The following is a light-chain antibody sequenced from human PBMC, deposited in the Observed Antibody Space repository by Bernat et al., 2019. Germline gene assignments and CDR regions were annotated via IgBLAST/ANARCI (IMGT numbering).Light chain of an antibody. CDR2: DVS. Sequence: QSALTQPASVSGSPGQSITISCTGTSSDVGTYKFVSWYQEHPGKAPKLLISDVSKRPSGVPDRFSGSKSGNTASLIISGLQAEDEADYYCCSYAGSYTWVFGEGTKLTVL. CDR3: CSYAGSYTWV. J-gene: IGLJ2*01. V-gene: IGLV2-11*01. CDR1: SSDVGTYKF.